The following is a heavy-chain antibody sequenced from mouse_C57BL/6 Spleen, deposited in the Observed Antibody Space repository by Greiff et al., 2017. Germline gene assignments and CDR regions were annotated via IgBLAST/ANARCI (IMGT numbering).Heavy chain of an antibody. CDR2: INPNNGDT. Sequence: VQLQQSGPELVKPGASVKISCKASGYTFTDYYMNWVKQSHGKSLEWIGDINPNNGDTNYNGKFKGKATLTADKSSSTAYMQLSSLTSEDSAVYFCARELGRGEGDDWGQGTTLTVSS. V-gene: IGHV1-26*01. D-gene: IGHD4-1*01. CDR1: GYTFTDYY. CDR3: ARELGRGEGDD. J-gene: IGHJ2*01.